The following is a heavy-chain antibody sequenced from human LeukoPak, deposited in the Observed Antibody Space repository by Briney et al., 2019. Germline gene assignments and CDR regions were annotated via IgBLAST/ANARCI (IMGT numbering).Heavy chain of an antibody. J-gene: IGHJ4*02. V-gene: IGHV3-48*02. CDR2: ISSGSNTI. CDR1: GFTFSTFR. D-gene: IGHD1-26*01. Sequence: GGSLRLSCAASGFTFSTFRMNWVSQAPGKGLEWLSYISSGSNTIFYADSVKGRFTISRDNAKNSLFLQVNSLRDEDTAVYYCARGSYYAPYYFDYWGQGTLVTVSS. CDR3: ARGSYYAPYYFDY.